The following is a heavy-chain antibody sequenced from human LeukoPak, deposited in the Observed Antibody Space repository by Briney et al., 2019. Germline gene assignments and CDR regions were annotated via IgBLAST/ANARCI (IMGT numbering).Heavy chain of an antibody. J-gene: IGHJ4*02. CDR2: ISSSSSNI. CDR1: GFTFSSYS. D-gene: IGHD6-19*01. V-gene: IGHV3-21*01. Sequence: PGGSLRLSCAASGFTFSSYSMNWVRQAPGKGVEWVSSISSSSSNIYYEDSVRGRFTISRDNANNSLYLQMNSLRAEDTAVYYCARGWYSSGCFDYWGQGTLVTVSS. CDR3: ARGWYSSGCFDY.